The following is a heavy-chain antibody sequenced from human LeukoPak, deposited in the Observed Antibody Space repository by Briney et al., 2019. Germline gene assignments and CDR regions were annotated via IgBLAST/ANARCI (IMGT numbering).Heavy chain of an antibody. CDR1: GHSFTSCD. CDR3: ARSPKYYYDSSGYYGMDV. J-gene: IGHJ6*02. CDR2: MNPNSGNT. D-gene: IGHD3-22*01. V-gene: IGHV1-8*01. Sequence: ASVKVSCKASGHSFTSCDINWVRQATGQGLEWMGWMNPNSGNTGYAQKFQGRATMTRNTSISTAYMELSSLRSEDTAVYYCARSPKYYYDSSGYYGMDVWGQGTTVTVSS.